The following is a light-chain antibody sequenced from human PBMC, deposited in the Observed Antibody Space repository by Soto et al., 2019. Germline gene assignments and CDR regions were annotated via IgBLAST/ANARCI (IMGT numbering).Light chain of an antibody. V-gene: IGKV3-15*01. Sequence: ELVLTQSPATLSVSPGERATLSCRASQGVGSTLAWYQQEPGRAPRLLIYDASTRATGIPARFSGAGSGTEFTLTISSLXXXXXXVYYCQHYLTWPLTFGGGTRVEI. CDR3: QHYLTWPLT. J-gene: IGKJ4*01. CDR2: DAS. CDR1: QGVGST.